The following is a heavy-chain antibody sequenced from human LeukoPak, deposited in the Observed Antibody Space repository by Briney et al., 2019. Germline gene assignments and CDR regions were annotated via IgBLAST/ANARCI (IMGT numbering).Heavy chain of an antibody. CDR3: AKSTHGSGDDDFFDF. J-gene: IGHJ3*01. CDR1: GFTFSTYG. Sequence: PGGSLRLSCAASGFTFSTYGIHWVRQAPGKGLEWVAVISYDGSNKYYADSVKGRFTISRDNSKNTLYLQMNSLRAEDTAVYYLAKSTHGSGDDDFFDFWGQGTMVTVSS. CDR2: ISYDGSNK. V-gene: IGHV3-30*18. D-gene: IGHD2-15*01.